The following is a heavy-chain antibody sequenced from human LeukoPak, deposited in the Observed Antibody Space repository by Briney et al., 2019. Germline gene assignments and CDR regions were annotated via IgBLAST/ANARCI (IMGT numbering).Heavy chain of an antibody. J-gene: IGHJ4*02. CDR3: ARHYFDPSGYYVLGLDH. Sequence: SETLSLTCTVSGGSISSYYWSWIRHPPGKGLEWIGYIYYSGSTNYNPSLKSRVTISVDTSKNQFSLKLSSVTAADTAVYYCARHYFDPSGYYVLGLDHWGQGTLITVSS. CDR2: IYYSGST. V-gene: IGHV4-59*08. CDR1: GGSISSYY. D-gene: IGHD3-22*01.